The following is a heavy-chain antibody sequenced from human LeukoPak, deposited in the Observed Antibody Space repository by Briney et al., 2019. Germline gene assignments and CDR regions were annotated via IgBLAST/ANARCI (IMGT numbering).Heavy chain of an antibody. J-gene: IGHJ6*02. D-gene: IGHD5-18*01. CDR1: GGSISSSNW. CDR2: IYHSGST. CDR3: VSHPYSSYYYHMDV. V-gene: IGHV4-4*02. Sequence: PSETLSLTCAVSGGSISSSNWWSWVRQPPGKGLEWIGEIYHSGSTNYNPSLKSRVTISVDKSKNQFSLKLSSVTAADTAVYYCVSHPYSSYYYHMDVWGRGTTVTVSS.